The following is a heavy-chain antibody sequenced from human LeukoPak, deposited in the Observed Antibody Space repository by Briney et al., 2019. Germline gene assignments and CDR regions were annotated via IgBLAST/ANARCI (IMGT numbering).Heavy chain of an antibody. D-gene: IGHD1-7*01. V-gene: IGHV4-59*01. J-gene: IGHJ4*02. CDR3: VTWNYAVFDY. CDR2: ISYNGNR. CDR1: GASMSGYY. Sequence: SETLSLTCTVSGASMSGYYWSWIRQPPGKGLEWIGYISYNGNRNYNPSLKSRVTMSVDTSKNQFSLKLSSVTAADTAVYYCVTWNYAVFDYWGQGILVTVSS.